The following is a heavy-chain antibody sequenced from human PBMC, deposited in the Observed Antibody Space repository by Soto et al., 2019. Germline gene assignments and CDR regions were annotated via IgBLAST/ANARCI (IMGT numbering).Heavy chain of an antibody. CDR3: ARYCSGGSCSDACYI. J-gene: IGHJ3*02. CDR2: IYYSGST. D-gene: IGHD2-15*01. Sequence: SETLSLTCTVSGGSISSYYWSWIRQPPGKGLEWIGYIYYSGSTNYNPSLKSRVTISVDTSKNQFSLKLSSVTAADTAVYYCARYCSGGSCSDACYIWGPGTMVTVSS. CDR1: GGSISSYY. V-gene: IGHV4-59*01.